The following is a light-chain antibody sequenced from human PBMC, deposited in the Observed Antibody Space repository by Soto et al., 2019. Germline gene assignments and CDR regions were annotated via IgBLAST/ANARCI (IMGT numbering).Light chain of an antibody. CDR1: QSVNSN. CDR3: QQRNTWPPVT. J-gene: IGKJ5*01. Sequence: EIVMTQSPATLSVSPGERATLFCRASQSVNSNLAWYQQKPGQAPRLLIYGAFNRATGIPARFSGSGSGADFTLTISSLEPEDFAIYYCQQRNTWPPVTFGQGTRLEIK. V-gene: IGKV3-11*01. CDR2: GAF.